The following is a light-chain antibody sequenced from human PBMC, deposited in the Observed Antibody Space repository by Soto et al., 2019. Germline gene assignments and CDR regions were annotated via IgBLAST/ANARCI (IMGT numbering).Light chain of an antibody. V-gene: IGKV1-5*03. CDR3: QQYCSYSYT. CDR2: KTS. J-gene: IGKJ2*01. Sequence: DIQMTQSPSTLSASVGDRVTITCRASQSTSSWLAWYQQKPGKAPKLLIYKTSTLESGVPSRFSGSGGGTEFTLTIGCLQPDDFATYYCQQYCSYSYTFGQGTKLEIK. CDR1: QSTSSW.